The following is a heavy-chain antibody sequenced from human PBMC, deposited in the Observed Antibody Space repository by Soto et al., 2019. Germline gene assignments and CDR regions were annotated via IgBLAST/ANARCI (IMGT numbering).Heavy chain of an antibody. CDR1: GGSFSPNY. CDR2: IYYSGST. CDR3: ARSYFYAFDI. V-gene: IGHV4-59*01. J-gene: IGHJ3*02. D-gene: IGHD1-26*01. Sequence: PSETLSLTCTVSGGSFSPNYWSWIRQSPGKGLECIGYIYYSGSTNYNPSLKSRVTISVDASKNQFSLELSSVTAADTAVYYCARSYFYAFDIWGQGTLVTV.